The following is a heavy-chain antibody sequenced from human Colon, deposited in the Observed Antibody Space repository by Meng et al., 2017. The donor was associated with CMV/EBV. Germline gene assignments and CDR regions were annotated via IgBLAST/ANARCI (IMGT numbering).Heavy chain of an antibody. V-gene: IGHV1-2*02. Sequence: GQLVQSWAEVTKPGASVKVSCKPSGYTFSDYHIHWVRQAPGQGLEWMGWINSNSGATDYAQKFQGRFTMTRDTSITTVYMELSSLRSDDTAVYYCARDPSGSRVPFDYWGQGSLVTVSS. CDR3: ARDPSGSRVPFDY. CDR2: INSNSGAT. D-gene: IGHD1-26*01. CDR1: GYTFSDYH. J-gene: IGHJ4*02.